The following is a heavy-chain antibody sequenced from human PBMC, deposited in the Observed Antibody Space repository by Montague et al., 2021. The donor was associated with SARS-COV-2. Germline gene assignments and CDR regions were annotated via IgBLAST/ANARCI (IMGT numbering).Heavy chain of an antibody. CDR3: AQEYYYDSSGYYGYAFDI. CDR2: IDWDDDK. D-gene: IGHD3-22*01. Sequence: PALVKPTQTLTLTCTFSGFSPSTSGMCVSWIRQPPGKALEWLARIDWDDDKYYSTSLKTRLTISKDTSKNQVVLTMTNMDPVDTATYYCAQEYYYDSSGYYGYAFDIWGQGTMVTVSS. J-gene: IGHJ3*02. CDR1: GFSPSTSGMC. V-gene: IGHV2-70*11.